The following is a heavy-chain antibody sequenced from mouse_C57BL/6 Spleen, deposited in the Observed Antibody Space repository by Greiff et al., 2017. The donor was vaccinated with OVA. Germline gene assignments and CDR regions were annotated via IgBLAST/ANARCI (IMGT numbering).Heavy chain of an antibody. CDR1: GYTFTSYW. J-gene: IGHJ4*01. D-gene: IGHD1-1*01. V-gene: IGHV1-69*01. Sequence: QVQLQQSGAELVMPGASVKLSCKASGYTFTSYWMHWVKQRPGQGLEWIGEIDPSDSYTNYNQKFKGKSTLTVDKSSSTAYMQLSSLTSEDSAVYYCARGYYGSSSPYAMDYWGQGTSVTVSS. CDR3: ARGYYGSSSPYAMDY. CDR2: IDPSDSYT.